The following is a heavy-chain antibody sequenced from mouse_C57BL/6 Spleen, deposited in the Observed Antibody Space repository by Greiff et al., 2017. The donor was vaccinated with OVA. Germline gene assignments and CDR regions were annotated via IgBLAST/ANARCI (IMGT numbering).Heavy chain of an antibody. J-gene: IGHJ1*03. CDR2: IDPETGGT. D-gene: IGHD4-1*01. CDR3: ARTGTNYWYCDV. Sequence: QVQLQQSGAELVRPGASVTLSCKASGYTFTDYEMHWVKQTPVHGLEWIGAIDPETGGTAYNQKFKGKAILTADKSSRTAYMELRSLTSEDSAVYYCARTGTNYWYCDVWGTGTTVTVSS. CDR1: GYTFTDYE. V-gene: IGHV1-15*01.